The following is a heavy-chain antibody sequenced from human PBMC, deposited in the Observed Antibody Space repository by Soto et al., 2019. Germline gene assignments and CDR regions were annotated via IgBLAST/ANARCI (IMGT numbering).Heavy chain of an antibody. V-gene: IGHV3-74*01. CDR1: GFTSSTYW. CDR2: INSDASRT. J-gene: IGHJ4*02. Sequence: PGGSLRLSCAASGFTSSTYWMHWVRQIPGKGLVWVSRINSDASRTSYADSVKGRFTISRDNAKNTLYLQMNSLRAEDTAVYYCERGQGAYSYGPNDYWAQGTLVTVSS. CDR3: ERGQGAYSYGPNDY. D-gene: IGHD5-18*01.